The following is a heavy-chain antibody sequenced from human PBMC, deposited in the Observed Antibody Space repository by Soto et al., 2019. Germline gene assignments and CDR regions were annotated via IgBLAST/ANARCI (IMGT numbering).Heavy chain of an antibody. J-gene: IGHJ6*02. CDR1: GFTFSSYG. Sequence: QVQLVESGGGVVQPGRSLRLSCAASGFTFSSYGMHWVRQAPGKGLEWVAVIWYDGSNKYYADSVKGRFTISRDNSNNPLDLQXNSLRAEDTAVYYCARKGHCSGGSCYQYYYYGMDVWGQGPTVTVSS. CDR3: ARKGHCSGGSCYQYYYYGMDV. CDR2: IWYDGSNK. D-gene: IGHD2-15*01. V-gene: IGHV3-33*01.